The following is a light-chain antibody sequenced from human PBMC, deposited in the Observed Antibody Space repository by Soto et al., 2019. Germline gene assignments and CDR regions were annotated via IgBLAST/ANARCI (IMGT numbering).Light chain of an antibody. Sequence: EIVLTQSPGTLSLSPGERATLSCRASQSVSSRDLAWYQQKPGQAPRLLIYATSSRAAGIPDRFSGSGSGTDFTLTISRLESEDFAVYYCQQYDNSHGYTFGQGNKLEIK. V-gene: IGKV3-20*01. CDR2: ATS. CDR1: QSVSSRD. CDR3: QQYDNSHGYT. J-gene: IGKJ2*01.